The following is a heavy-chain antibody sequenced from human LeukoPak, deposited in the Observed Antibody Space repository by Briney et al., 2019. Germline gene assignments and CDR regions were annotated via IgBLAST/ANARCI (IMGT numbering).Heavy chain of an antibody. CDR2: ISAYNGKT. J-gene: IGHJ6*03. D-gene: IGHD1-26*01. Sequence: ASVKVSCKASGYTFTSYGISWVRQAPGQGLELMGWISAYNGKTHYAENFQGRVTMTTNTTTSTAYMELRSLTSDDTAVYYCAREAYSGNFGYYYYYYYMDVWGKGTTVTISS. CDR3: AREAYSGNFGYYYYYYYMDV. CDR1: GYTFTSYG. V-gene: IGHV1-18*01.